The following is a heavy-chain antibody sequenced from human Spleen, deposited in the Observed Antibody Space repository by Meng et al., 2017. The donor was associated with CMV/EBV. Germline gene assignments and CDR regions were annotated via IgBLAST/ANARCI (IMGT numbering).Heavy chain of an antibody. CDR2: INWDGSRT. CDR1: RFRFDDHG. J-gene: IGHJ6*02. V-gene: IGHV3-20*04. D-gene: IGHD2-2*01. Sequence: GGSLRLSCAASRFRFDDHGMNWVRQAPGKGLEWVSGINWDGSRTGYADSVKGRFTISRDNSKNSLYLQMNSLRTEDTALYYCAKDGPEGSSTTLNGMDVWGQGTTVTVSS. CDR3: AKDGPEGSSTTLNGMDV.